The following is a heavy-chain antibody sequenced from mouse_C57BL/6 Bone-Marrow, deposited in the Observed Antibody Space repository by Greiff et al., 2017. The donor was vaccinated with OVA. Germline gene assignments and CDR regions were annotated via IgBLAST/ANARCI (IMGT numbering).Heavy chain of an antibody. CDR2: SRNKANDYTT. CDR1: GFTFSDFY. Sequence: EVMLVESGGGLVQSGRSLRLSCATSGFTFSDFYMEWVRQAPGKGLEWIAASRNKANDYTTEYSASVKGRFIVSRDTSQSILYLQMNALRDEDTAIYYCARDSYYYGWFAYWGQGTLVTVSA. CDR3: ARDSYYYGWFAY. D-gene: IGHD1-1*01. V-gene: IGHV7-1*01. J-gene: IGHJ3*01.